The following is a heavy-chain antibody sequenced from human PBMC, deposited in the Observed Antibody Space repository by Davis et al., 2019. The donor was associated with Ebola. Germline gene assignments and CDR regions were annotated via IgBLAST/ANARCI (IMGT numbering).Heavy chain of an antibody. CDR3: ARSSRYDYVWGSYRHYFDY. Sequence: SETLSLTCAVSGGSISSGGYYWSWIRQPPGKGLEWIGEINHSGSTNYNPSLKSRVTISVDTSKNQFSLKLSSVTAADTAVYYCARSSRYDYVWGSYRHYFDYWGQGTLVTVSS. CDR2: INHSGST. CDR1: GGSISSGGYY. J-gene: IGHJ4*02. D-gene: IGHD3-16*02. V-gene: IGHV4-34*01.